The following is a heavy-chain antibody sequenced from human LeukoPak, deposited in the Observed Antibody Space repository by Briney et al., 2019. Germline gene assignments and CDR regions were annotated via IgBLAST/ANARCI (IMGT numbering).Heavy chain of an antibody. CDR2: IYHSGST. J-gene: IGHJ6*03. CDR1: GGSISSSSYY. Sequence: SETLSLTCTVSGGSISSSSYYWGWIRQPPGKGLEWIGSIYHSGSTYYNPSLKSRVTISVDTSKNQFSLKLSSVTAADTAVYYCARVANRFSTLGYCSGGSCPYYYYYMDVWGKGTTVTVSS. CDR3: ARVANRFSTLGYCSGGSCPYYYYYMDV. D-gene: IGHD2-15*01. V-gene: IGHV4-39*07.